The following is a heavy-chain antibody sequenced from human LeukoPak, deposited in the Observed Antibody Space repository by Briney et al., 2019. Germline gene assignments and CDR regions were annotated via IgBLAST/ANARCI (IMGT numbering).Heavy chain of an antibody. CDR2: FDPEDGGT. CDR1: GYTLTELS. D-gene: IGHD4-17*01. Sequence: ASVNVSCKVSGYTLTELSMHWLRQAPAKALEWMGGFDPEDGGTIYAQKFEGRVTMTEDTSTDTAYMEVSSLRSEDTAVYYCARGENGDYVLDYWGQGTLVTVS. J-gene: IGHJ4*02. V-gene: IGHV1-24*01. CDR3: ARGENGDYVLDY.